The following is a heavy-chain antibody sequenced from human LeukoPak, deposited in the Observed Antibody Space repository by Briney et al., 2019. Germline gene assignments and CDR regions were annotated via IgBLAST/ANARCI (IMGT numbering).Heavy chain of an antibody. J-gene: IGHJ4*02. D-gene: IGHD3-22*01. CDR1: GFTFDDYT. CDR2: ISWDGGST. V-gene: IGHV3-43*01. CDR3: AKDFDRTGYYIDY. Sequence: GGSLRLSCAASGFTFDDYTMHWVRQAPGKGLEWVSLISWDGGSTYYADSVMGRFTISRDNAKNSLYLQMNSLRAEDTALYYCAKDFDRTGYYIDYWGQGTLVTVSS.